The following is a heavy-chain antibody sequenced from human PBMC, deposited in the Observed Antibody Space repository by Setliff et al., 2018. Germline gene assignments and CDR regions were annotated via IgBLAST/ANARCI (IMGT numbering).Heavy chain of an antibody. CDR3: LKKIIAGYSYGFCDY. CDR1: GFTFSTYV. J-gene: IGHJ4*02. Sequence: PGGSLRLSCAASGFTFSTYVMTWVRQAPGKGLEWVSSIHGEGFDTYYADSVKGRFTIARDNSKNTLFLQMNSLRADDTAVYYCLKKIIAGYSYGFCDYWGQGTLVTVSS. CDR2: IHGEGFDT. D-gene: IGHD5-18*01. V-gene: IGHV3-23*01.